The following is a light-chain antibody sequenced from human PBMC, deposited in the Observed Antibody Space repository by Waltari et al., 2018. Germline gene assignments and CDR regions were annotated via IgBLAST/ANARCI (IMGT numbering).Light chain of an antibody. CDR2: WAS. V-gene: IGKV4-1*01. CDR1: QSVLYSSNNKNY. CDR3: QQYYSTPRT. J-gene: IGKJ1*01. Sequence: DIVMTQSPDSLAVSLGERATINCKSSQSVLYSSNNKNYLAWYQQKPGQPPKLLIYWASTRASGVPDRFIGSGSGTDFTLTISSLQAEDVAVYYCQQYYSTPRTFGQGTKVDIK.